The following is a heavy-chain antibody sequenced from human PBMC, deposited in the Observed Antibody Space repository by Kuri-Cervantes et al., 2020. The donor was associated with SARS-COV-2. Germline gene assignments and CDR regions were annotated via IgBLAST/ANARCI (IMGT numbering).Heavy chain of an antibody. CDR1: GGSISSYY. V-gene: IGHV4-4*07. J-gene: IGHJ6*02. Sequence: ESLKISCTVSGGSISSYYWSWIRQPAGKGPEWIGRIYTSGSTNYDPSLKSRVTMSVDTSKNQFSLKLSSVTAADTAVYYCARDRRVQLGRVYYGMDVWGQGTTVTVSS. CDR3: ARDRRVQLGRVYYGMDV. D-gene: IGHD6-6*01. CDR2: IYTSGST.